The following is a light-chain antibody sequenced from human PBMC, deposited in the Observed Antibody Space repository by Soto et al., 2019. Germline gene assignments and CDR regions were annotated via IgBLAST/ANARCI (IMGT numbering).Light chain of an antibody. J-gene: IGKJ3*01. V-gene: IGKV3-11*01. CDR3: RHRTNWPLIHT. CDR1: QIVSRY. CDR2: DIS. Sequence: DIVLTQSPATLSLSPGERATLSCRAIQIVSRYLAWYQLKPGQAPRLLIYDISNRATGVPARFSGSRSGTDFTLTISSLESEDFAVYYCRHRTNWPLIHTFGPGTKVDI.